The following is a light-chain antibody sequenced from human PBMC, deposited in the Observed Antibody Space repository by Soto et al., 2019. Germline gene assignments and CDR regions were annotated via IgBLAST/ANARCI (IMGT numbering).Light chain of an antibody. J-gene: IGKJ1*01. CDR1: QSVRNW. V-gene: IGKV1-5*01. CDR3: QQYSTYSGT. Sequence: DLQITQSPSTLFASVGDSVTITCRASQSVRNWLAWYQQKPGRAPQLLIYDSSTLEPGVPSRFSGSGFGTEFSITISSLQPDDSETYDCQQYSTYSGTFGQGTKVDNK. CDR2: DSS.